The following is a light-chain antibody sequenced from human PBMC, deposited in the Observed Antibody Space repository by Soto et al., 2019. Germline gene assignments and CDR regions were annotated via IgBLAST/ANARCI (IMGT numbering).Light chain of an antibody. V-gene: IGLV2-23*01. CDR3: CSYAGSSTLV. Sequence: QSALTQPASASGSPGQSITISCTGTSSDVGSYNLVSWYQQHPGKAPKLMIYEGSKRPSGVSNRFSGSKSGNTASLTISGLQAEDEADYYCCSYAGSSTLVFGGGTKLTVL. CDR1: SSDVGSYNL. CDR2: EGS. J-gene: IGLJ2*01.